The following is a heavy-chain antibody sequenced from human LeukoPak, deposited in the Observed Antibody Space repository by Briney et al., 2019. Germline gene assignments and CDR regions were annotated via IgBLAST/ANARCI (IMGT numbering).Heavy chain of an antibody. CDR3: AKDRGMATMFPWFDP. CDR2: IRYDGSNK. Sequence: GGSLRLSCAASGFTFSSYDIHWVRQAPGKGLEWVAYIRYDGSNKYYADSVKGRFTISRDNSKNTLYLQMNSLRAEDTAVYYCAKDRGMATMFPWFDPWGQGTLVTVSS. V-gene: IGHV3-30*02. CDR1: GFTFSSYD. J-gene: IGHJ5*02. D-gene: IGHD5-24*01.